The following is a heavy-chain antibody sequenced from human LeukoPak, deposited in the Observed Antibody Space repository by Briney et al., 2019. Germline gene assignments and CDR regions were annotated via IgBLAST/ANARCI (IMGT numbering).Heavy chain of an antibody. D-gene: IGHD2-15*01. CDR2: IYTSGST. CDR1: GGSISSATYY. V-gene: IGHV4-61*02. Sequence: PSETLSLACTVSGGSISSATYYWSWIRQPAGKGLEWTGRIYTSGSTNYNPSLKSRVTISVDTSKNQFSLKLSSVTAADTAVYYCARNSCPSGSCYENRGYFDYWGQGTLVTVSS. CDR3: ARNSCPSGSCYENRGYFDY. J-gene: IGHJ4*02.